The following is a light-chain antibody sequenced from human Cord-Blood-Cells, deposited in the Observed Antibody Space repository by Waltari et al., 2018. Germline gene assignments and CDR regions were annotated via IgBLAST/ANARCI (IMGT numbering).Light chain of an antibody. V-gene: IGKV1-5*03. CDR1: QSISSW. Sequence: DIQMTQSPSPLSASVGDRVTITCRASQSISSWLAWYQQKPGKAPKLLIYKASSLESGVPSRFSGSGSGTEFTLTISSLQPDDFATYYCQQYNSYSLTFGQGTKVEIK. J-gene: IGKJ1*01. CDR2: KAS. CDR3: QQYNSYSLT.